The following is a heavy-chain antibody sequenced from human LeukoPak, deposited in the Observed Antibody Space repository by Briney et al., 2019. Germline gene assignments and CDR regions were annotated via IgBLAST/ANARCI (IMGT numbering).Heavy chain of an antibody. CDR2: ISGSGGST. J-gene: IGHJ4*02. D-gene: IGHD3/OR15-3a*01. V-gene: IGHV3-23*01. Sequence: GGSLRLSCAASGFTFSSYGMSWVRQAPGKGLECVSSISGSGGSTNHADSVKGRFTISRDNSKNTLYLQMNSLRAEDTAVYYCAKVWTAYSDDYSDYWGQGTLVNVSS. CDR1: GFTFSSYG. CDR3: AKVWTAYSDDYSDY.